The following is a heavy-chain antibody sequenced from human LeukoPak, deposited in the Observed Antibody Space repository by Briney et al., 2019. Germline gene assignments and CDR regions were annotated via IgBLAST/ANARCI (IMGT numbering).Heavy chain of an antibody. CDR3: AKGGNNAPLDY. CDR1: GFTFSNAW. CDR2: ISAGGGVT. D-gene: IGHD3-16*01. J-gene: IGHJ4*02. V-gene: IGHV3-23*01. Sequence: GGSLRLSCAASGFTFSNAWMNWARQAPGKGLEWISAISAGGGVTIYADSAQDRFTMSRDNSRNTLYLQMNSLRIDDTAIYYCAKGGNNAPLDYWGQGTLVTVSS.